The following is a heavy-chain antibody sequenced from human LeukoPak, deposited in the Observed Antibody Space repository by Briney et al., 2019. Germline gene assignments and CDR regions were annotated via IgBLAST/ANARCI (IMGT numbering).Heavy chain of an antibody. J-gene: IGHJ4*02. CDR1: GGSISSYY. Sequence: SETLSLTCTVSGGSISSYYWSWIRQPPGKGLEWNGYIYYSGSTNYNPSLKSRVTISVDTSKNQFSLKLSSVTAADTAVYYCARDNTVNGGGFDYLGQGTLVTVSS. CDR2: IYYSGST. V-gene: IGHV4-59*01. CDR3: ARDNTVNGGGFDY. D-gene: IGHD4-17*01.